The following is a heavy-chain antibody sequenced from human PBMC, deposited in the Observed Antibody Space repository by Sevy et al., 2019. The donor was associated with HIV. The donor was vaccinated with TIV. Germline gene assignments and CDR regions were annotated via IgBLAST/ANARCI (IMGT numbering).Heavy chain of an antibody. CDR2: IYHSGSA. V-gene: IGHV4-59*12. CDR1: GGSINSFY. D-gene: IGHD1-20*01. Sequence: SETLSLTCSVSGGSINSFYWSWIRQPPGKGLEWIGYIYHSGSADYNPSLKRGVTITVDTSKNQFSLKLSSVTDADTAVYYCATLSVTGTVLDMDGWGKGTTVTVSS. J-gene: IGHJ6*04. CDR3: ATLSVTGTVLDMDG.